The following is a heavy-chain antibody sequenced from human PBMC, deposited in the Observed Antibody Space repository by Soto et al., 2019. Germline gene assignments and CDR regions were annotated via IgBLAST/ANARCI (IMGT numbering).Heavy chain of an antibody. V-gene: IGHV3-30-3*01. CDR2: ISYAGTNK. Sequence: QVHLVESGGGVVQPGRSLRLSCAASGFIFSTYAIHWVRQAPGKGLEWVAVISYAGTNKYYADSVKGRFTISRDNSKNTLDLQMNSLSAEDTAVYYCARDSWGMDVWGQGTTVTVSS. CDR1: GFIFSTYA. CDR3: ARDSWGMDV. J-gene: IGHJ6*02.